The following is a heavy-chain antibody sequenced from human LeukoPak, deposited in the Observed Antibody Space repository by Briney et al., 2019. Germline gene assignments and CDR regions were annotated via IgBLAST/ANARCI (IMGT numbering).Heavy chain of an antibody. CDR3: ARATETFSWFLQH. CDR2: LSNSGST. D-gene: IGHD6-13*01. Sequence: SGTLSLSCAVSGGSISRSDWWSWVRQSPGKGLEWIGHLSNSGSTNYNPSLKSRVTISVDTSKNQFSLKLNSVTAADTAVYYCARATETFSWFLQHWGQGTLVTVSS. V-gene: IGHV4-4*02. J-gene: IGHJ1*01. CDR1: GGSISRSDW.